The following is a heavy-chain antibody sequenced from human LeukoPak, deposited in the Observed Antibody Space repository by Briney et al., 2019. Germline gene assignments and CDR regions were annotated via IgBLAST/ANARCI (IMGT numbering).Heavy chain of an antibody. J-gene: IGHJ4*02. CDR2: IYHSGST. CDR1: GYSINSGYY. Sequence: SETLSLTCAVSGYSINSGYYWGWIRQPPGKGLEWIGSIYHSGSTYYNPSLKSRVTISVDTSKNQFSLKLSSVTAADTAVYYCARDLTMIVVVMGYFDYWGQGTLVTVSS. CDR3: ARDLTMIVVVMGYFDY. D-gene: IGHD3-22*01. V-gene: IGHV4-38-2*02.